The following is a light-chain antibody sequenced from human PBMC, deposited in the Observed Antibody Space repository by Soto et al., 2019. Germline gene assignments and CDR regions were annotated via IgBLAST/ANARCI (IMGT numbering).Light chain of an antibody. V-gene: IGKV1-17*02. CDR3: QQYNNYPWT. CDR2: AAS. J-gene: IGKJ1*01. CDR1: QSISNY. Sequence: IQITQLPSSLSASVEDRVIITCRASQSISNYLDWYQQKPGKAPKLLIFAASKLQSGVPSRFSGSGSGTEFTLTISNLQPDDFATYFCQQYNNYPWTFGQGTKVDI.